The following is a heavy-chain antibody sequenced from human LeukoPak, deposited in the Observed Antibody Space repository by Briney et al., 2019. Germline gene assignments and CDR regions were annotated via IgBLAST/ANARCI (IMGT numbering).Heavy chain of an antibody. CDR3: ARGYSYGFGSN. V-gene: IGHV4-34*01. D-gene: IGHD5-18*01. CDR2: INHSGST. J-gene: IGHJ4*02. CDR1: GGSFSGYY. Sequence: SETLSLTCAVYGGSFSGYYWSWIRQPPGKGLEWIGEINHSGSTNYNPSLKSRVTISVDTSKNQFSLKLSSVTAPDTAVYYCARGYSYGFGSNWGQGALVTVSS.